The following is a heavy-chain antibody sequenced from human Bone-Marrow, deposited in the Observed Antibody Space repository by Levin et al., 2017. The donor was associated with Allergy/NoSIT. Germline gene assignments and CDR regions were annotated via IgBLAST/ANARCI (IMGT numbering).Heavy chain of an antibody. J-gene: IGHJ4*02. CDR2: ISWNSGSM. V-gene: IGHV3-9*01. CDR1: GFTFDDYA. CDR3: AKDPYSSGQGTFFDY. Sequence: PGGSLRLSCAASGFTFDDYAMHWVRQAPGKGLEWVSGISWNSGSMGYADSVKGRFTISRDNANNSLYLQMNSLRPEDTALYYCAKDPYSSGQGTFFDYWGQGTLVTVSS. D-gene: IGHD6-19*01.